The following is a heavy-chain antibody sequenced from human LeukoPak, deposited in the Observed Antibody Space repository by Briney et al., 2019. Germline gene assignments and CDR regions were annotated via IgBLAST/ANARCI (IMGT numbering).Heavy chain of an antibody. CDR1: GGTFSSYT. Sequence: GSSVKVSCKASGGTFSSYTISWVRQAPGQGLEWMGRSIPILGIANYAQKFQGRVTITADKSTSTAYMELSSLRSEDTAVYYCARALRFLGWLPGDYYYYGMDVWGQGTTVTVSS. CDR3: ARALRFLGWLPGDYYYYGMDV. J-gene: IGHJ6*02. D-gene: IGHD3-3*01. CDR2: SIPILGIA. V-gene: IGHV1-69*02.